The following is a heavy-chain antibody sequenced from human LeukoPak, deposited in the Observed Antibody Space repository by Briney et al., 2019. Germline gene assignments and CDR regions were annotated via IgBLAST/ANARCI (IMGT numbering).Heavy chain of an antibody. CDR2: IRYDGSNK. J-gene: IGHJ4*02. Sequence: GGSLRLSCAASGFTFSSYGMHWVRQAPGKGLEWVAFIRYDGSNKYYADSVKGRFTISRDNSKNTLYLQMDSLRAEDTAVYYCGRLLYYDSPSEIDYWGQGTLVTVSS. D-gene: IGHD3-22*01. CDR1: GFTFSSYG. V-gene: IGHV3-30*02. CDR3: GRLLYYDSPSEIDY.